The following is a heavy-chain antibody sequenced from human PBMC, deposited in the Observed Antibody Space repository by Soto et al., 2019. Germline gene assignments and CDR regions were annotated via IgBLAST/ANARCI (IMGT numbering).Heavy chain of an antibody. CDR3: ARAGTNYDFWSGYATDYYYMDV. V-gene: IGHV3-13*01. D-gene: IGHD3-3*01. J-gene: IGHJ6*03. CDR2: IGTAGDT. Sequence: GGSLRLSCAASGFKFSDFWIHWVRQATGKGLEWVSAIGTAGDTYYPGSVKGRFTISRENAKNSLYLQMNSLRAGDTAVYYCARAGTNYDFWSGYATDYYYMDVWGKGTTVTV. CDR1: GFKFSDFW.